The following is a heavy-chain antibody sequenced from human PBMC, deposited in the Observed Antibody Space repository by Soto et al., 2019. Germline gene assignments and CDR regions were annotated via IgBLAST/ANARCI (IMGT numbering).Heavy chain of an antibody. D-gene: IGHD3-3*01. J-gene: IGHJ4*02. V-gene: IGHV3-23*01. Sequence: PGGSLRLSCAASGFTFSSYAMSWARQAPGRGLEWVSAISGSGGSTYYADSVKGRFTISRDNSKNTLYLQMNSLRAEDTAVYYCAKQGGYDFWSGYPIFDYWGQGTLVTVSS. CDR1: GFTFSSYA. CDR3: AKQGGYDFWSGYPIFDY. CDR2: ISGSGGST.